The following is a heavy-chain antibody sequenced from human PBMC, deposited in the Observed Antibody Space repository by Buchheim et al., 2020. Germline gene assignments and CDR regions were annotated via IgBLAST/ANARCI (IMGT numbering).Heavy chain of an antibody. J-gene: IGHJ4*02. CDR2: INSDGSDT. Sequence: EVQLVESGGGLVQPGGSLKLSCAASRFTFSNYWMHWVRQAPGKGLVWVSRINSDGSDTTYADSVKGRFTISRDNAKSTLYLQMNSLRAEDTAVYYCARDLENAAFDYWGQGTL. CDR3: ARDLENAAFDY. CDR1: RFTFSNYW. V-gene: IGHV3-74*01. D-gene: IGHD3-3*01.